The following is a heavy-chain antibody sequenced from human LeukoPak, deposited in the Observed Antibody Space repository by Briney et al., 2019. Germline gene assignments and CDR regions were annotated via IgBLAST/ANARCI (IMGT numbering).Heavy chain of an antibody. Sequence: ASVKVSCKASGGTFSSYAISWVRQAPGQGLEWMGGTIPIFGTANYAQKFQGRVTITADESTSTAYMELSSLRSEDTAVYYCARGSSDSSGYLFDYWGQGTLVTVSS. CDR2: TIPIFGTA. CDR3: ARGSSDSSGYLFDY. D-gene: IGHD3-22*01. J-gene: IGHJ4*02. CDR1: GGTFSSYA. V-gene: IGHV1-69*13.